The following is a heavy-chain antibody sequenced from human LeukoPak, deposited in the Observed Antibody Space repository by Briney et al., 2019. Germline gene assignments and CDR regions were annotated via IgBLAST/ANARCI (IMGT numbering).Heavy chain of an antibody. CDR1: AYTFTSYA. Sequence: GASVKVSCKASAYTFTSYAIHWVRQAPGQRLEWMGWINVAKGHTKYSQKFQGRVTITRDTSATTAYMELSSLTSEDTAVYYRARGNYFFDSSGYYPVPDYWGQGTLVTVSS. D-gene: IGHD3-22*01. V-gene: IGHV1-3*01. CDR2: INVAKGHT. J-gene: IGHJ4*02. CDR3: ARGNYFFDSSGYYPVPDY.